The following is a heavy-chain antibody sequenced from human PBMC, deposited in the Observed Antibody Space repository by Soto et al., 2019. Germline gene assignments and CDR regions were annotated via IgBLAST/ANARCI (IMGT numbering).Heavy chain of an antibody. Sequence: GESLKISCKGSGYSFTSYWIAWVRQVPGKGLELMGVIYPGDSDIRYSPSFQGQVTISADKSISTAYLQWSSLKASDTAMYYCARRNILTGRTPLFDYWGQGTLVTVSS. V-gene: IGHV5-51*01. J-gene: IGHJ4*02. CDR1: GYSFTSYW. CDR3: ARRNILTGRTPLFDY. D-gene: IGHD3-9*01. CDR2: IYPGDSDI.